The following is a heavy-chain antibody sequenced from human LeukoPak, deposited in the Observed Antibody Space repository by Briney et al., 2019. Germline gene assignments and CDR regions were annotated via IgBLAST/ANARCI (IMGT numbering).Heavy chain of an antibody. V-gene: IGHV1-69*05. Sequence: SVKVSCKASGGTYSSYAISWVRQAPGQGLEWMGGIIPIFGTANYAQKFQGRVTITTDESTSTAYMELSSLRSEDTAVYYCARAKGRWTNYYDSSGGYYYYYMDVWGKGTTVTVSS. J-gene: IGHJ6*03. D-gene: IGHD3-22*01. CDR2: IIPIFGTA. CDR1: GGTYSSYA. CDR3: ARAKGRWTNYYDSSGGYYYYYMDV.